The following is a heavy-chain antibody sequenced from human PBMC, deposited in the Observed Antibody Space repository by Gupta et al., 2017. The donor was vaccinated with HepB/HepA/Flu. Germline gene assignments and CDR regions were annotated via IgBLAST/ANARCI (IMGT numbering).Heavy chain of an antibody. CDR2: NRSKANSYAP. CDR3: TRHPSATLGTAAGTDFDY. J-gene: IGHJ4*02. Sequence: EVQLVASGGGLVQPVGSLTLSCAASWFTFSGSAMPWVRQASGKGLEWVGRNRSKANSYAPANAASVKGRYTISRDDSKNRAYLQMNSRKTEDTAVYYCTRHPSATLGTAAGTDFDYWGQGTRVTVSS. D-gene: IGHD6-13*01. V-gene: IGHV3-73*01. CDR1: WFTFSGSA.